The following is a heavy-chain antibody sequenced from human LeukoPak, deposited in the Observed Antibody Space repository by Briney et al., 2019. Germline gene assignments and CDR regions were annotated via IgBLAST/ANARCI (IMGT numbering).Heavy chain of an antibody. Sequence: SETLSLTCIVSGGSIDSNYWSWIRQPAGKGLEWIGRIYTSGSTNYNPSLKSRVTISVDTSKNQFSLKLSSVTAADTAVYYCARPNFGPDWYFDLWGRGTLVTVSS. J-gene: IGHJ2*01. CDR1: GGSIDSNY. V-gene: IGHV4-4*07. CDR2: IYTSGST. CDR3: ARPNFGPDWYFDL. D-gene: IGHD3-16*01.